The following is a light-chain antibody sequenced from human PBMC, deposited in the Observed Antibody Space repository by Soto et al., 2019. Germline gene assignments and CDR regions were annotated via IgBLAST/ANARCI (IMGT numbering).Light chain of an antibody. V-gene: IGKV3-20*01. CDR1: QSVRTSN. J-gene: IGKJ1*01. Sequence: EVVLTQSPATLSLSPGERVSLSCRASQSVRTSNLAWYQHRPGQAPRLLIYGASSRATGIPDRFSGSGSGTDFTLTISRLEPEDFAVYYCQQYDSAPLAFGQGTKVDIK. CDR3: QQYDSAPLA. CDR2: GAS.